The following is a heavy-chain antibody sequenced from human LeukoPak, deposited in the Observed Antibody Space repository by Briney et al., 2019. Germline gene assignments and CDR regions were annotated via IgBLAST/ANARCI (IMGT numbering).Heavy chain of an antibody. V-gene: IGHV3-23*01. J-gene: IGHJ6*03. CDR2: ISGSGGST. D-gene: IGHD2-2*01. CDR1: GFTFSSYA. Sequence: GGSLRLSCAASGFTFSSYAMSWVRQAPGKGLEWVSAISGSGGSTYYADSVKGRFTISRDNSKNTLYLQMNSLRAEDTAVYYCAKDRTYCSSTSCYRTDYYYMDVWGKGTTVTVSS. CDR3: AKDRTYCSSTSCYRTDYYYMDV.